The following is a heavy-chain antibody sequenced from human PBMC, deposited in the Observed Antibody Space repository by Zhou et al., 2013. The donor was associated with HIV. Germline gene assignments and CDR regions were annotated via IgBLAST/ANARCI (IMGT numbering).Heavy chain of an antibody. V-gene: IGHV1-69*04. CDR1: GGTFTGYA. CDR2: IIPILGIP. CDR3: ARGRPLDY. Sequence: QVHLVQSGTEVKKPGSSVRVPCKTSGGTFTGYAITWVRQAPGQGLEWMGRIIPILGIPNYAQKFQGRVTISADKSTSTAYMELSSLRSEDTAVYYCARGRPLDYWGQGTLVTVSS. J-gene: IGHJ4*02.